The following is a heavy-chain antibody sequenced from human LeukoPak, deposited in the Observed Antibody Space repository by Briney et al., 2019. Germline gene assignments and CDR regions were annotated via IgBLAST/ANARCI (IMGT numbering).Heavy chain of an antibody. CDR1: GYTFTDYY. CDR2: INPNSGGT. CDR3: ASSYGFVY. Sequence: ASVKVSFKGSGYTFTDYYMHWVRQAPGQGLEWMGWINPNSGGTNYAQNFHGRVTMTRDTSISTAYMELSRLRSDDTAVYYCASSYGFVYWGQGTLVTVSS. D-gene: IGHD5-18*01. V-gene: IGHV1-2*02. J-gene: IGHJ4*02.